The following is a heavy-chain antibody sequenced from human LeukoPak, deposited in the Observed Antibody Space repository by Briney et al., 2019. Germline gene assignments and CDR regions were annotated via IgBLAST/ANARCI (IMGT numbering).Heavy chain of an antibody. CDR3: ARDPIAVPEPFDY. D-gene: IGHD6-19*01. J-gene: IGHJ4*02. CDR2: VYYSGST. V-gene: IGHV4-61*01. CDR1: GGSVSTNSYC. Sequence: SETLSLTCTVSGGSVSTNSYCWNWIRQPPGKGLEWIGYVYYSGSTNYNPSLKSRVTISVDTSKNQFSLKLTSVTAADTAVYYCARDPIAVPEPFDYWGQGTLVTVSS.